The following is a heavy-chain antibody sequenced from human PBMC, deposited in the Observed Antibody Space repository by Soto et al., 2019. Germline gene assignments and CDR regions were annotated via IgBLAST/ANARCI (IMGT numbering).Heavy chain of an antibody. Sequence: GASVKVSCKASGGTFSSYAISWVRQAPGQGLEWMGGIIPIFGTANYAQKFQGRVTITADESTSTAYMELSSLRSEDTAVYYCARTPEGMYSSTEGWLDPWGQGTLVTVSS. CDR3: ARTPEGMYSSTEGWLDP. CDR1: GGTFSSYA. V-gene: IGHV1-69*13. CDR2: IIPIFGTA. J-gene: IGHJ5*02. D-gene: IGHD6-13*01.